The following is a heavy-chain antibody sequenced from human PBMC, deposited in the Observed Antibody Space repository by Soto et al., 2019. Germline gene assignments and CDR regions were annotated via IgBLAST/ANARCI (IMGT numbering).Heavy chain of an antibody. Sequence: PGGSLRLSCTASGFTFTNYIMTWVRQAPGKGLEWVSSLSSGSRYVYYVDSVKGRFTISRDDAKNSVYLQMNSLRAEDAAVYYCVRGGSSRSYWGQGSRVTRLL. D-gene: IGHD3-16*02. CDR1: GFTFTNYI. V-gene: IGHV3-21*01. CDR2: LSSGSRYV. CDR3: VRGGSSRSY. J-gene: IGHJ4*02.